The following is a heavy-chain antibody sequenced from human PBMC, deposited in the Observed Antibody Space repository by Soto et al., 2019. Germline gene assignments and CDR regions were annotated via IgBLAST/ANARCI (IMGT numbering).Heavy chain of an antibody. Sequence: KESGPTLVKPTRTLTLTCTFSGFSLSTSGVGVGWIRQPPGKALEWLALIYWDDDKRYSPSLKSRLTITKDTSKNQVVLTMTNMDPVDTATYYCAHSRRVKGYCSSTSCPAAFDIWGQGTMVTVSS. V-gene: IGHV2-5*02. CDR3: AHSRRVKGYCSSTSCPAAFDI. CDR1: GFSLSTSGVG. D-gene: IGHD2-2*01. J-gene: IGHJ3*02. CDR2: IYWDDDK.